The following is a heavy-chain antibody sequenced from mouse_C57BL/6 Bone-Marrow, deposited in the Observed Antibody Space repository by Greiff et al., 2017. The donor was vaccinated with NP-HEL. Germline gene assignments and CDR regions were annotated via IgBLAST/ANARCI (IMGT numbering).Heavy chain of an antibody. V-gene: IGHV5-12*01. J-gene: IGHJ3*01. CDR1: GFTFSDYY. CDR3: ARPDGYYVAY. D-gene: IGHD2-3*01. Sequence: EVKVVESGGGLVQPGGSLKLSCAASGFTFSDYYMYWVRQTPEKRLEWVAYISNGGGSTYYPDTVKGRFTISRDNAKNTLYLQMSRLKSEDTAMYYCARPDGYYVAYWGQGTLVTVSA. CDR2: ISNGGGST.